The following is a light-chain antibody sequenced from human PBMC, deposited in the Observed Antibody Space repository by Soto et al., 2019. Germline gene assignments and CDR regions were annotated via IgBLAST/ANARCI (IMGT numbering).Light chain of an antibody. J-gene: IGKJ1*01. Sequence: EIVMTQSPATLPVSPGERAALSCRASQSVSSNLAWHQQKPGQAPRLLIYGASTRATGIPARFSGSGSGTKFTLTISSLQSEDFAVYYCQQYNNWPLTFGQGTKVDI. CDR1: QSVSSN. CDR3: QQYNNWPLT. CDR2: GAS. V-gene: IGKV3-15*01.